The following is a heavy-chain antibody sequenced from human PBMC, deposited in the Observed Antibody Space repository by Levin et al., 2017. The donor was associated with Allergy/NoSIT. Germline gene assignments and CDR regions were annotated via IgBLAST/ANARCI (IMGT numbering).Heavy chain of an antibody. CDR2: IYYSGST. J-gene: IGHJ3*02. D-gene: IGHD3-10*01. CDR3: ARLPTLITMVRGVIKGAFDI. V-gene: IGHV4-59*08. Sequence: SETLSLTCTVSGGSISSYYWSWIRQPPGKGLEWIGYIYYSGSTNYNPSLKSRVTISVDTSKNQFSLKLSSVTAADTAVYYCARLPTLITMVRGVIKGAFDIWGQGTMVTVSS. CDR1: GGSISSYY.